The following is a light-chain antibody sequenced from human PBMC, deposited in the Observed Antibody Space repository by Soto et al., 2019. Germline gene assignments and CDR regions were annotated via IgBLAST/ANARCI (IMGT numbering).Light chain of an antibody. J-gene: IGKJ5*01. V-gene: IGKV3-20*01. CDR3: QQTFNSPIT. Sequence: PGEVATLACRASQSVSSSYIAWYQQRPGQTPSLLIYGASTRATGIPDRFSGSGSGTDFTLTISSVHPEDLGSFYCQQTFNSPITFGQGTRLEIK. CDR2: GAS. CDR1: QSVSSSY.